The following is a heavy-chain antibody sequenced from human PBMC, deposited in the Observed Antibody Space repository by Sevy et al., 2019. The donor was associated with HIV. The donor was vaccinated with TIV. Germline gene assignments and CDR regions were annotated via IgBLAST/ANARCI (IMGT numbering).Heavy chain of an antibody. CDR1: GYTFTSYD. V-gene: IGHV1-8*01. Sequence: SAKVSCKASGYTFTSYDINWVRQATGQGLEWMGWPNPNNGDTGYAQKFQGRVTMTRNTSITTAYMELSSLRSEDTAVYYCARGGDYCSGGSCYSKYYYGMDVWGQGTTVTVSS. CDR2: PNPNNGDT. CDR3: ARGGDYCSGGSCYSKYYYGMDV. J-gene: IGHJ6*02. D-gene: IGHD2-15*01.